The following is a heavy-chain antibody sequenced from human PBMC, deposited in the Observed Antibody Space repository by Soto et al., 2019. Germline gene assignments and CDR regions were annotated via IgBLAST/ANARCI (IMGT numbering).Heavy chain of an antibody. CDR1: GFSLTTSGVG. CDR2: IYWDDDK. J-gene: IGHJ4*02. D-gene: IGHD3-3*01. CDR3: SHRVLRTVFGLVTTTAIFFDF. V-gene: IGHV2-5*02. Sequence: QITLNESGPTVVRPTETLTLTCRFSGFSLTTSGVGVGWIRQSPGKATEWLALIYWDDDKRYSASLKSRLTLTKDTSKNLVVLTVSDLDPTDTATYYCSHRVLRTVFGLVTTTAIFFDFWGQGTPVAVSS.